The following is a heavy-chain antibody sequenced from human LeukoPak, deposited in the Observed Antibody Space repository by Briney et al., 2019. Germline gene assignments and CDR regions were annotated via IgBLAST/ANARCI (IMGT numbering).Heavy chain of an antibody. Sequence: SQTLSVTCGISGDSVSTINGAWNWVRQSPSRGLEWLGRTYYRSKWYYDYAVSVQGRITINPDTSKNQFSLQLSPVTPEDTAVYYCARDEGNTGWHTFDIWGQGTLITVSS. J-gene: IGHJ4*02. V-gene: IGHV6-1*01. CDR3: ARDEGNTGWHTFDI. D-gene: IGHD6-19*01. CDR2: TYYRSKWYY. CDR1: GDSVSTINGA.